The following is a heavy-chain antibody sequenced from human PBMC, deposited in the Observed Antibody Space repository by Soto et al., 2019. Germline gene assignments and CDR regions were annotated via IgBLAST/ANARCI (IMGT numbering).Heavy chain of an antibody. V-gene: IGHV3-30-3*01. Sequence: GGSLRLSCAASGLTFSSYAMHWVRQAPGKGLEWVAVISYDGSNKYYADSVKGRFTISRDNSKNTLYLQMNSLRAEDTAVYYCAREWNRITISHYYYYVMAVWGQGTTVIDSS. D-gene: IGHD3-3*01. J-gene: IGHJ6*02. CDR2: ISYDGSNK. CDR3: AREWNRITISHYYYYVMAV. CDR1: GLTFSSYA.